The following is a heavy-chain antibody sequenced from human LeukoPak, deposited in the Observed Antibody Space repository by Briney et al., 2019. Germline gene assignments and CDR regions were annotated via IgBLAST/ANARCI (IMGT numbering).Heavy chain of an antibody. J-gene: IGHJ4*02. CDR1: GFTFISYA. V-gene: IGHV3-30*04. Sequence: GGSLRLSCAASGFTFISYAIHWVRQAPGKGLEWVAVISYDGSNKYYADSVKGRFTISRDNSKNTLYLQMNSLRAEDTAVYYCAKGEIVGATIGDYWGQGTLVTVSS. D-gene: IGHD1-26*01. CDR2: ISYDGSNK. CDR3: AKGEIVGATIGDY.